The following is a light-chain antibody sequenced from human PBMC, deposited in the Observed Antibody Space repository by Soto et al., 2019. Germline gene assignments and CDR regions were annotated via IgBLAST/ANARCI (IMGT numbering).Light chain of an antibody. CDR3: QVWDSSSDVV. V-gene: IGLV3-21*02. Sequence: SYELTQPPSVSVAPGQTARITCGGNNIGSKSVHWYRQKPGQAPVLVVYDDSDRPSGIPERFSGSNSGNTATLTISRAEAGDEADYYCQVWDSSSDVVFGGGTKVTVL. J-gene: IGLJ2*01. CDR2: DDS. CDR1: NIGSKS.